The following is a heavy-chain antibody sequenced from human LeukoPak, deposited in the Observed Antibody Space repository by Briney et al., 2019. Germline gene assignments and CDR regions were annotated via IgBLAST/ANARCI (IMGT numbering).Heavy chain of an antibody. CDR2: IWSDGSYK. CDR1: GFTFSNYG. V-gene: IGHV3-33*01. CDR3: TREASKGYYDTSGYYYDY. J-gene: IGHJ4*02. D-gene: IGHD3-22*01. Sequence: GGSLRLSCAASGFTFSNYGMHRVRQAPGKGLEWVAVIWSDGSYKNYADSVKGRFTISRDNSKNTLYLQMNSLRADDTAVYYCTREASKGYYDTSGYYYDYWGQGTLVTVSS.